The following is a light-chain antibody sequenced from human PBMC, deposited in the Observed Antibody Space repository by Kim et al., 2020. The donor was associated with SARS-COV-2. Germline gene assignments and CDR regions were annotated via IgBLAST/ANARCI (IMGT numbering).Light chain of an antibody. J-gene: IGKJ2*01. V-gene: IGKV1-5*01. Sequence: SASVGDRVTITCRASQSISNWLAWYQQKPGKAPKVLIYDASSLESGVPSRFSGSGSGTEFTLTIGSLQPDDFATYYCQQYNSYSPTFGQGTKLEI. CDR3: QQYNSYSPT. CDR2: DAS. CDR1: QSISNW.